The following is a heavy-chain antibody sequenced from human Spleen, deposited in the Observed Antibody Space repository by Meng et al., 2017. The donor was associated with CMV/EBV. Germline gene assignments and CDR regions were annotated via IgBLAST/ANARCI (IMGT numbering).Heavy chain of an antibody. Sequence: LTFTVSGVSISSRGYSWSWIRQHPGKGLEWIGYNYYGGNTYYNPSLKSRVTISVDTSKIQFSLKLSSVTAADTAVYYCAREKDYFDYWGQGTLVTVSS. J-gene: IGHJ4*02. CDR1: GVSISSRGYS. V-gene: IGHV4-31*03. CDR2: NYYGGNT. CDR3: AREKDYFDY.